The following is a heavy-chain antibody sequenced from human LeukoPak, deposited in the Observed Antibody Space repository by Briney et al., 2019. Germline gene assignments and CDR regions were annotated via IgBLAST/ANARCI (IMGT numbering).Heavy chain of an antibody. D-gene: IGHD6-13*01. CDR3: ARAGIAAAGSEDYNWFDP. Sequence: PSETLSLTCAVYGGSFSGYYWSWIRQPPGKGLEWIGEINHSRSTNYNPSLKSRVTISVDTSKNQFSLKLSSVTAADTAVYYCARAGIAAAGSEDYNWFDPWGQGTLVTVSS. CDR1: GGSFSGYY. J-gene: IGHJ5*02. CDR2: INHSRST. V-gene: IGHV4-34*01.